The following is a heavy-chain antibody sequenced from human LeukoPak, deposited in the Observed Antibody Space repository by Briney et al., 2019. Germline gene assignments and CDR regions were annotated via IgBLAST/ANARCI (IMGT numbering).Heavy chain of an antibody. D-gene: IGHD3-10*01. Sequence: PGGSLRLSCAVSGFTFNNYEMNWVRQAPGKRLEWISYITSSASPIYYADSVKGRFTISRDNAKNSLYLQMNSLRVEDTAVYYCARIYGSGSYWDYWGQGTLVTVSS. CDR2: ITSSASPI. CDR1: GFTFNNYE. J-gene: IGHJ4*02. V-gene: IGHV3-48*03. CDR3: ARIYGSGSYWDY.